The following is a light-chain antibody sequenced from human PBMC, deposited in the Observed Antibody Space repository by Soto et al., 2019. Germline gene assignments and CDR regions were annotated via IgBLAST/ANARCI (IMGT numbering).Light chain of an antibody. CDR2: GAS. Sequence: EIVMTQSPATLSVSPGERATLSCRASQSVSSNLAWYQQKPGQAPRLLIYGASTRATGIPARFSGSGSGTEFTLTTSCQQSEDLGVYYCQQYNRWPPITFGQGTRREIK. J-gene: IGKJ5*01. CDR3: QQYNRWPPIT. V-gene: IGKV3-15*01. CDR1: QSVSSN.